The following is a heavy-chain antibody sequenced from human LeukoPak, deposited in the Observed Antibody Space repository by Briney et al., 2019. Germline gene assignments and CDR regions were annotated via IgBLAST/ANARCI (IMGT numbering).Heavy chain of an antibody. D-gene: IGHD3-9*01. V-gene: IGHV3-21*01. Sequence: LEWVSSISSSSSYIYYADSVKGRFTISRDNAKNSLYLQMNSLRAEDTAVYYCARSGYLTSISYFDYWGQGTLVTVSS. CDR3: ARSGYLTSISYFDY. CDR2: ISSSSSYI. J-gene: IGHJ4*02.